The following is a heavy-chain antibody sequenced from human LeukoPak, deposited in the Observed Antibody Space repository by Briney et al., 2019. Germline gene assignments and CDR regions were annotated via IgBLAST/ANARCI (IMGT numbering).Heavy chain of an antibody. D-gene: IGHD2-2*03. V-gene: IGHV3-30*18. CDR2: ISYDGSNK. J-gene: IGHJ3*02. CDR1: GFTFSSYG. CDR3: AKLGLLDIVVVPAAGNAFDI. Sequence: GGSLRLSCAASGFTFSSYGMHWVRQAPGKGLEWVAVISYDGSNKYYADSVKGRFTISRDNSKNTLYLQMNSLRAEDTAVYYCAKLGLLDIVVVPAAGNAFDIWGQGTMVTVSS.